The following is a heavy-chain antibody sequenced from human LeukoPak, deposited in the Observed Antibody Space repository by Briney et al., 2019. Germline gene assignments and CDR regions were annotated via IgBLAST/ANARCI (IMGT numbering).Heavy chain of an antibody. CDR1: GFSASSNY. D-gene: IGHD5-18*01. CDR2: IHNDDNT. J-gene: IGHJ4*02. CDR3: ARRHAAMGEF. Sequence: PGGSLRLSCAASGFSASSNYMSWVRQAPGKGLEWVSVIHNDDNTYDAESVRGRFTISRDSSRNTLYLQMSSLRVEDTAVYYCARRHAAMGEFWGQGTLVTVSS. V-gene: IGHV3-66*01.